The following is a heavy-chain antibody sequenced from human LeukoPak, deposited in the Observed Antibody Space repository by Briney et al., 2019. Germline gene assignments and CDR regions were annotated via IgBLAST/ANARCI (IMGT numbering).Heavy chain of an antibody. CDR3: ARGHCGGDCEDFDY. V-gene: IGHV5-51*01. D-gene: IGHD2-21*02. CDR2: IYPGDSDT. CDR1: GYTFTSYW. Sequence: GASVKVSCKASGYTFTSYWIGWVRQMPGKGLEWMGIIYPGDSDTRYSPSFQGQVTISADKSISTAYLQWSSLKASDTAMYYCARGHCGGDCEDFDYWGQGTLVTVSS. J-gene: IGHJ4*02.